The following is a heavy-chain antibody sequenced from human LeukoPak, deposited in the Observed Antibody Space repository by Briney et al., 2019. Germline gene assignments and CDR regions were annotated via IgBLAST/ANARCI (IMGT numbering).Heavy chain of an antibody. J-gene: IGHJ4*02. CDR3: AKEPYATPGY. Sequence: VSGISWNSGRIDYVDSVKGRFTISRDTAKNTLYLQMNSLRAEDTAVYYCAKEPYATPGYWGQGTLVTVSS. D-gene: IGHD4-17*01. V-gene: IGHV3-9*01. CDR2: ISWNSGRI.